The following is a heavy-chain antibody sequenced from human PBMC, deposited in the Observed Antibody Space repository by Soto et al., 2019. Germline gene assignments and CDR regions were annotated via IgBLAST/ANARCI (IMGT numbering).Heavy chain of an antibody. D-gene: IGHD3-3*01. J-gene: IGHJ6*02. CDR2: INAGNDNT. Sequence: GASVKVSCKASGYTFTSYARHWVRHAPGQRLEWMGWINAGNDNTKYSQKFQGRVTITRDTSASTAYMELSSLRSEDTAVYYCARGPYYDFWSGYRPASDYYYGMDVWGQGTTVTVSS. V-gene: IGHV1-3*01. CDR3: ARGPYYDFWSGYRPASDYYYGMDV. CDR1: GYTFTSYA.